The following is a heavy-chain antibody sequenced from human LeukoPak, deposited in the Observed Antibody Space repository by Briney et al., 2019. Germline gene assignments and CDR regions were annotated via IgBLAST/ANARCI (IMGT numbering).Heavy chain of an antibody. V-gene: IGHV3-30*04. Sequence: PGGSLRLSCAASGFTFSTYAMHWVRQAPGKGLEWVAFLSYDKNNKYYADSVKGRFTISRDNSKNTLYLQMNSLRAEDTAVYYCAKGRGWEASYYYYYMDVWGKGTTVTISS. CDR3: AKGRGWEASYYYYYMDV. J-gene: IGHJ6*03. D-gene: IGHD1-26*01. CDR2: LSYDKNNK. CDR1: GFTFSTYA.